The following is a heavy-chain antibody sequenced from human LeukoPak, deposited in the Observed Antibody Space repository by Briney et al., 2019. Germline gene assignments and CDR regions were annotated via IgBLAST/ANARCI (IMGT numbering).Heavy chain of an antibody. CDR1: GDSVSSNSAA. CDR3: ARGSGWYGGAFDI. V-gene: IGHV6-1*01. CDR2: TYYRSKWYN. D-gene: IGHD6-19*01. J-gene: IGHJ3*02. Sequence: QTLSLTCAISGDSVSSNSAAWNWIRQSPPRGLEWLGRTYYRSKWYNDYAVSVKSRITINPDTSKNQFSLQLNSVTPEDTAVYYCARGSGWYGGAFDIWGQGTMVTVSS.